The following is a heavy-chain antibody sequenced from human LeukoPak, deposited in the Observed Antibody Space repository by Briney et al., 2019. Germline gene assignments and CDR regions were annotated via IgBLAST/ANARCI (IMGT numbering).Heavy chain of an antibody. V-gene: IGHV3-21*01. CDR3: AKARLGYCISTTCPTDYDYYYYMDV. CDR2: ISSSSSYI. Sequence: GGSLRLSCAASGFTFSSYSMNWVRQAPGKGLEWVSSISSSSSYIYYADSVKGRFTISRDNAKNSLYLQMNSLRAEDTAVYYCAKARLGYCISTTCPTDYDYYYYMDVWGKGTTVTVSS. CDR1: GFTFSSYS. J-gene: IGHJ6*03. D-gene: IGHD2-2*01.